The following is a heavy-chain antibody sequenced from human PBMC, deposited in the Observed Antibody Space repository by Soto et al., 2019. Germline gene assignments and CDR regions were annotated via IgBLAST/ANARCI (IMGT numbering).Heavy chain of an antibody. CDR1: GGSISSSSYC. CDR2: IYYSGST. D-gene: IGHD3-9*01. V-gene: IGHV4-39*01. CDR3: AVVGPILTGYPDYYYGMDV. Sequence: SETLSLTCTVSGGSISSSSYCWGWIRQPPGKGLEWIGSIYYSGSTYYNPSLKSRVTISVDTSKNQFSLKLSSVTAADTAVYYCAVVGPILTGYPDYYYGMDVWGQGTTVTAP. J-gene: IGHJ6*02.